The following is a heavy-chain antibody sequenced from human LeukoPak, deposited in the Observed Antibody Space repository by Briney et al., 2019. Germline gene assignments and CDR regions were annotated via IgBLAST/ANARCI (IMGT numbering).Heavy chain of an antibody. CDR2: INPNSGGT. CDR1: GYTFTGYY. D-gene: IGHD5-18*01. Sequence: GASVKVSCKASGYTFTGYYMHWVREAPGQGLEWMGWINPNSGGTNYAQKLQGRVTMTTDTSTSTAYMELRSLRSDDTAAYYCARDGSEYSDAVDYWGQGTLVTVSS. CDR3: ARDGSEYSDAVDY. V-gene: IGHV1-2*02. J-gene: IGHJ4*02.